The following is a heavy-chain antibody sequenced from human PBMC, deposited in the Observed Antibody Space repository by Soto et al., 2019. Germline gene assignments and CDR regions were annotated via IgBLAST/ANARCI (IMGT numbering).Heavy chain of an antibody. J-gene: IGHJ4*02. D-gene: IGHD4-4*01. Sequence: PGGSLSLSCAASGFTVSIYAMTLVRQAPGKGLEWVSGVSGTGGSAYYADSVKGRFTISRDKSTNTLYLHMNSLRAEDTAVYYCARGSAYSEYDFEYWGQGTLVTVSS. CDR3: ARGSAYSEYDFEY. V-gene: IGHV3-23*01. CDR2: VSGTGGSA. CDR1: GFTVSIYA.